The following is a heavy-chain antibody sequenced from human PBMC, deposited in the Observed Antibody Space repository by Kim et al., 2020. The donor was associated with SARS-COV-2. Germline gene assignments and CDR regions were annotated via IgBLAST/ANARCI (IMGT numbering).Heavy chain of an antibody. V-gene: IGHV4-39*01. Sequence: YNPSLKSRVTLSVDTSKNQYSLKLSSVTAADTAVYYCARLGPGLLNWFDPWGQGTLVTVSS. J-gene: IGHJ5*02. D-gene: IGHD1-26*01. CDR3: ARLGPGLLNWFDP.